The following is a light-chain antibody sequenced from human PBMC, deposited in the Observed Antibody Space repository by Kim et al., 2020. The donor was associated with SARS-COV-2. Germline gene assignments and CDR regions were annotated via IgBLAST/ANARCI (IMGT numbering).Light chain of an antibody. CDR3: QQYGSSPPYT. Sequence: SPGERAPRSCRASQSVSSSYLAWYQQRPGQAPRLLIYGASSRATGIPDRFSGVGSGTDFTLTISRLEPEDFAMYYCQQYGSSPPYTFGQGTKLEI. J-gene: IGKJ2*01. CDR1: QSVSSSY. V-gene: IGKV3-20*01. CDR2: GAS.